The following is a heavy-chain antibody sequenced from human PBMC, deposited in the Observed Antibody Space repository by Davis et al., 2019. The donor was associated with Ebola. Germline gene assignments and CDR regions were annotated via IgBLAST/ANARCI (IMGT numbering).Heavy chain of an antibody. CDR1: GFIVSDTY. J-gene: IGHJ2*01. D-gene: IGHD4-17*01. CDR3: ARHVNGDFWYFDL. CDR2: IYRDERT. Sequence: GESLKISCAASGFIVSDTYMSWVRQAPGKGLEWVSVIYRDERTYYADSVKGRFTASRDNSENMLYLQMSTLRAEDTAVYYCARHVNGDFWYFDLWGRGTRVTVSS. V-gene: IGHV3-53*01.